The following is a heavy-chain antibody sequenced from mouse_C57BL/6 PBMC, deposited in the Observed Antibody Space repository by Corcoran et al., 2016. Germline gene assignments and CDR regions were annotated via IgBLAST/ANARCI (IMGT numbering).Heavy chain of an antibody. J-gene: IGHJ3*01. V-gene: IGHV1-18*01. CDR3: ARRGYYGNYEAY. CDR2: INPNNGGT. D-gene: IGHD2-1*01. Sequence: EVQLQQSGPELVKPGASVKIPCKASGYTFTDYNMDWVKQSHGKSLEWIGDINPNNGGTIYNQKFKGKATLTVDKSSSTAYMELRSLTSEDTAVYYCARRGYYGNYEAYWGQGTLVTVSA. CDR1: GYTFTDYN.